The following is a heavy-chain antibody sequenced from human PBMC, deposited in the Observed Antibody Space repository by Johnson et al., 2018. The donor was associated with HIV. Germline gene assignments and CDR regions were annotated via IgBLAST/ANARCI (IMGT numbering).Heavy chain of an antibody. D-gene: IGHD3-10*01. CDR3: AKDQGWFGEFMNAFDI. Sequence: QVQLVESGGGWVKPGGSLSLSCAASGFTFSNYAMHWVRQAPGKGLEWVAVISYDGSKKNYADSVKGRFSISRDNSKNTVYLQMNSLRAEDTAVYYCAKDQGWFGEFMNAFDIWGQGTMVTVSS. V-gene: IGHV3-30-3*01. CDR2: ISYDGSKK. J-gene: IGHJ3*02. CDR1: GFTFSNYA.